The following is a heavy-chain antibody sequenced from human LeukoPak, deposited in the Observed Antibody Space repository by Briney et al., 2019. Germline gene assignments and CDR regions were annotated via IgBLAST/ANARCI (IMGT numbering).Heavy chain of an antibody. CDR3: VRGYGGNTFDY. J-gene: IGHJ4*02. CDR2: INSDGSST. V-gene: IGHV3-74*01. Sequence: PGGSLRLSCAASGFTFSSYWMHWVRQAPGKGLVWVSRINSDGSSTIYADAVKGRYTISRDNAKNTLYLQMNSLRAEDTAVYYCVRGYGGNTFDYWGRGTLVTVSS. CDR1: GFTFSSYW. D-gene: IGHD4/OR15-4a*01.